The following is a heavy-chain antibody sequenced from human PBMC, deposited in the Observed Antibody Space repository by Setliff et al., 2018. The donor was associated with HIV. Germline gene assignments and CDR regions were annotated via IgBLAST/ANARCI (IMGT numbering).Heavy chain of an antibody. Sequence: ASVKVSCKASGYTFTSYAMHWVRQAPGQRLEWMGWINAGNGDTRYSQQFQDRVTITRDTSATTAYMELSSLRSEDTAVYYCARGFSVYSSSDPLLNWFDPWGQGTPVTVSS. CDR3: ARGFSVYSSSDPLLNWFDP. V-gene: IGHV1-3*01. CDR2: INAGNGDT. CDR1: GYTFTSYA. J-gene: IGHJ5*02. D-gene: IGHD6-6*01.